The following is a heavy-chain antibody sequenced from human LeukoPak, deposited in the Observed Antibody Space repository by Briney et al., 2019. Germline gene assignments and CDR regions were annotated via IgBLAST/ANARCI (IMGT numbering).Heavy chain of an antibody. V-gene: IGHV3-23*01. CDR2: ISGSGGST. Sequence: GGSLRLSCAASGFTFSSYAMSWVRQAPGKGLEWVSAISGSGGSTNYADSVKGRFTISRDNSKNTLYLQMNSLRAEDTAVYYCAKVSVAGTTFDYWGQGTLVTVSS. CDR3: AKVSVAGTTFDY. J-gene: IGHJ4*02. D-gene: IGHD6-19*01. CDR1: GFTFSSYA.